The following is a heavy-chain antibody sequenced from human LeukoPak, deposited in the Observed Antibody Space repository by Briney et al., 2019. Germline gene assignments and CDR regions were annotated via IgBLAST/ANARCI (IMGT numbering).Heavy chain of an antibody. V-gene: IGHV3-21*01. J-gene: IGHJ5*02. CDR3: ARGGGEYQLLEFDP. Sequence: GRSLRLSCAASGFTFSSYGMHWVRQAPGKGLEWVSSISSSSSYIYYADSVKGRFTISRDNAKNSLYLQMNSLRAEDTAVYYCARGGGEYQLLEFDPWGQGTLVTVSS. CDR2: ISSSSSYI. D-gene: IGHD2-2*01. CDR1: GFTFSSYG.